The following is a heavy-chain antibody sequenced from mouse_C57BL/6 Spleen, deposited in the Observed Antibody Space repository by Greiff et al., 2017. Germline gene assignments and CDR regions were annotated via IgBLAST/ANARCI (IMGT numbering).Heavy chain of an antibody. CDR3: ASPITTVVPYFDY. CDR2: INPSNGGT. J-gene: IGHJ2*01. D-gene: IGHD1-1*01. V-gene: IGHV1-53*01. CDR1: GYTFTSYW. Sequence: VQLQQPGTELVKPGASVKLSCKASGYTFTSYWMPWVKQRPGQGLEWIGNINPSNGGTNYNEKFKSKATLTVDKSSSTAYMQLSSLTSEDSAVYYCASPITTVVPYFDYWGQGTTLTVSS.